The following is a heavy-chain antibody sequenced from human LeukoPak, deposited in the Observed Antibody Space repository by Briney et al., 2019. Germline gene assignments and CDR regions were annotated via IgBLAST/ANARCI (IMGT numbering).Heavy chain of an antibody. CDR1: GYTFTSYY. CDR2: INPSGGST. D-gene: IGHD6-19*01. J-gene: IGHJ4*02. CDR3: ARDRSSGWEFDY. Sequence: ASVKVSCKASGYTFTSYYMHWERQAPGQGLEWMGIINPSGGSTSYAQKFQGRVTMTRDTSTSTVYMELSSLRSDDTAVYYCARDRSSGWEFDYWDQGTLVTVSS. V-gene: IGHV1-46*01.